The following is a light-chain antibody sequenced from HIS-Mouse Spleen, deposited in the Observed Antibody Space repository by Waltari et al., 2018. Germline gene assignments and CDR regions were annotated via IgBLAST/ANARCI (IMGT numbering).Light chain of an antibody. CDR2: KAS. J-gene: IGKJ1*01. V-gene: IGKV1-5*03. Sequence: DIQMTQSPSTLSASVGDRVTITCRASQSISSWLAWYQQKPGQAPKLLIYKASSVESGVPSRFSGSGSGTEFTLTISSLQPGDFATYYCQQYNSYSRTFGQGTKVEIK. CDR3: QQYNSYSRT. CDR1: QSISSW.